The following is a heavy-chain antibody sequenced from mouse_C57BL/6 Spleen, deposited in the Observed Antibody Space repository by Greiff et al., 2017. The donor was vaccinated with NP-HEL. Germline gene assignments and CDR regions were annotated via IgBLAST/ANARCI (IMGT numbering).Heavy chain of an antibody. D-gene: IGHD1-1*01. CDR2: ISGGGGNT. CDR1: GFTFSSYT. J-gene: IGHJ1*03. V-gene: IGHV5-9*01. CDR3: ARLGSSYWYFDV. Sequence: EVKVVESGGGLVKPGGSLKLSCAASGFTFSSYTMSWVRQTPEKRLEWVATISGGGGNTYYPDSVKGRFTISRDNAKNTLYLQMSSLRSEDTALYYCARLGSSYWYFDVWGTGTTVTVSS.